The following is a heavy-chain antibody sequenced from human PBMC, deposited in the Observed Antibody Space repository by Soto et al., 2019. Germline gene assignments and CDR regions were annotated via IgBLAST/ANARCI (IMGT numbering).Heavy chain of an antibody. Sequence: QVQLVESGGGVVQPGRSLRLSCAASGFTFSSYGMHWVRQAPGKGLEWVAVIWYDGSNKYYADSVKGRFTISRDNSKNTLYLQMNSLGAEDTAVYYCARGGYSSSWYLGYWGQGTLVTVSS. D-gene: IGHD6-13*01. V-gene: IGHV3-33*01. CDR2: IWYDGSNK. J-gene: IGHJ4*02. CDR3: ARGGYSSSWYLGY. CDR1: GFTFSSYG.